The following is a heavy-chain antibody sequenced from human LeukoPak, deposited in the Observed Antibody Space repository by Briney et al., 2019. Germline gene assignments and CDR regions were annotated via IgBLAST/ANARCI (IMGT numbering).Heavy chain of an antibody. V-gene: IGHV4-61*01. CDR2: ISDSGGS. CDR1: GGSVSSGISY. J-gene: IGHJ3*01. CDR3: ARVRTFGNSSPRTFDV. Sequence: SETPSLTCSVSGGSVSSGISYWSWIRQPPGEGLEWIAYISDSGGSDYNPSLRGRVTISLDTSKNQFSLRLTSVTAADTAVYYCARVRTFGNSSPRTFDVWGRGTMVTVSS. D-gene: IGHD2/OR15-2a*01.